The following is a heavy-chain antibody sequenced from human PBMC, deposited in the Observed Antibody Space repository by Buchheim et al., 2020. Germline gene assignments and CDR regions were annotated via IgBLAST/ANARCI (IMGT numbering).Heavy chain of an antibody. CDR1: GFTFSSYG. V-gene: IGHV3-30*02. Sequence: QVQLVESGGGVVQPGRSLRLSCAASGFTFSSYGMHWVRQAPGKGLEWVAFIRYDGSNKYYADSVKGRFTISRDNSKKTLYLQMNSLRAEDTAVYYCAKDAYSGYDGGRGWFDPWGQGTL. CDR3: AKDAYSGYDGGRGWFDP. CDR2: IRYDGSNK. D-gene: IGHD5-12*01. J-gene: IGHJ5*02.